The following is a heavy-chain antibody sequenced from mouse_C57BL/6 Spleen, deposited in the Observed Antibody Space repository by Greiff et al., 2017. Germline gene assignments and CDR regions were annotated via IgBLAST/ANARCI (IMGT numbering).Heavy chain of an antibody. J-gene: IGHJ2*01. CDR3: TFTTVVATGFDY. V-gene: IGHV5-17*01. CDR2: ISSGSSTI. Sequence: EVKLMESGGGLVKPGGSLKLSCAASGFTFSDYGMHWVRQAPETGLEWVAYISSGSSTIYYADTVKGRFTISRDNAKNTLFLQMTSLRSEDTAMYYCTFTTVVATGFDYWGQGTTLTVSS. CDR1: GFTFSDYG. D-gene: IGHD1-1*01.